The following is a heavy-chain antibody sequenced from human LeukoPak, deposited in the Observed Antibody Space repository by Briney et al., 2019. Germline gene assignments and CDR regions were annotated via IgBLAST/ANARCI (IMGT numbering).Heavy chain of an antibody. J-gene: IGHJ4*02. CDR2: IKEDGSKK. V-gene: IGHV3-7*01. CDR3: ARDQYGYSSGWYLRMGFDY. Sequence: GGSLRLSCGASGFTLSSYWMTWVRQAPGKGLEWVANIKEDGSKKYYVESVRGRFTISRDNAENSLYLQMNSLRAEDTAVYYCARDQYGYSSGWYLRMGFDYWGQGTLVTVSS. CDR1: GFTLSSYW. D-gene: IGHD6-19*01.